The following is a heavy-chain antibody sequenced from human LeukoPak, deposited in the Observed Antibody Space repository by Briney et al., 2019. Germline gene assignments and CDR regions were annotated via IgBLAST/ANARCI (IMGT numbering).Heavy chain of an antibody. D-gene: IGHD6-19*01. CDR3: AKPSLPRVLGIAVACDAFDI. J-gene: IGHJ3*02. CDR2: ISGSGGST. CDR1: GFTFSSHA. Sequence: GGSLRLSCAASGFTFSSHAMSWVRQAPGKGLEWVSAISGSGGSTYYADSVKGRFTISRDNSKNTLYLQMNSLRAEDTAVYYCAKPSLPRVLGIAVACDAFDIWGQGTMVTVSS. V-gene: IGHV3-23*01.